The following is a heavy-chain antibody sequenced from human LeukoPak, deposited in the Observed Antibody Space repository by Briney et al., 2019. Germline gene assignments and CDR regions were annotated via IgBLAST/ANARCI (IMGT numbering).Heavy chain of an antibody. V-gene: IGHV4-4*02. CDR1: GGSISSSNW. Sequence: SETLSLTCAVSGGSISSSNWWSWVRQPPGKGLEWIGYIYYSGSTNYNPSLKSRVTISVDTSKNQFSLKLSSVTAADTAVYYCARAYCGGDCIAFDIWGQGTMVTVSS. CDR3: ARAYCGGDCIAFDI. CDR2: IYYSGST. D-gene: IGHD2-21*01. J-gene: IGHJ3*02.